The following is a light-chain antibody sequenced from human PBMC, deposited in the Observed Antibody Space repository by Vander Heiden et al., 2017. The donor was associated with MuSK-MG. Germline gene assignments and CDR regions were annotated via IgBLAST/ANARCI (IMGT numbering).Light chain of an antibody. V-gene: IGKV1-27*01. Sequence: DIQMTQSPSSLSASVGDRVTITCRASQGISNYLAWYQQKPGKVPKLLIYAASTLQSGVPSRFSGSGSETDFTLTISSLQPEDVATYYCQKYNSAPPPFGGGTKVEIK. CDR2: AAS. CDR3: QKYNSAPPP. J-gene: IGKJ4*01. CDR1: QGISNY.